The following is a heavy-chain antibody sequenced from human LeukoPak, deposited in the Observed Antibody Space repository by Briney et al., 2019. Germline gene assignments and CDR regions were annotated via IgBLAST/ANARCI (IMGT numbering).Heavy chain of an antibody. V-gene: IGHV4-4*07. Sequence: SETLSLTCTVSGGSISSYYWSWIRQPAGKGLEWIGRIYTSGSTNYNPSLKSRVTMSVDTSKNQFSLKLSSVTAAGTAVYYCAGDTAMVKTFDYWGQGTLVTVSS. CDR2: IYTSGST. D-gene: IGHD5-18*01. CDR3: AGDTAMVKTFDY. CDR1: GGSISSYY. J-gene: IGHJ4*02.